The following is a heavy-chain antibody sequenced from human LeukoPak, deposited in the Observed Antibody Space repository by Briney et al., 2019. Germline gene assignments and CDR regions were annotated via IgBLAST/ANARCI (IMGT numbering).Heavy chain of an antibody. CDR1: GFTVSDNY. V-gene: IGHV3-53*01. J-gene: IGHJ4*02. CDR2: IYSDDTT. Sequence: GGSLRLSCAAFGFTVSDNYMNWVRQSPGRGLEWVSGIYSDDTTHYADSVKGRFTISRDNSKNTVYLQISSLRVEDTAVYFCARAPYDILTGSYFDYWGQGTLVTVSS. CDR3: ARAPYDILTGSYFDY. D-gene: IGHD3-9*01.